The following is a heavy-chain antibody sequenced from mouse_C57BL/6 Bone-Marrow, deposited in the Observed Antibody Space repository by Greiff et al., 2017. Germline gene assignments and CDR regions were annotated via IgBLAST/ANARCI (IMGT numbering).Heavy chain of an antibody. CDR1: GYSFTGYY. CDR2: INPSTGGT. D-gene: IGHD1-1*01. V-gene: IGHV1-42*01. J-gene: IGHJ2*01. CDR3: ASEGGRDY. Sequence: VQLQHSGPELVKPGASVKISCKASGYSFTGYYLNWVKQSPEKSLEWIGEINPSTGGTTYNQKFKAKATLTVDKSSSTAYMQLKSLTSEDSAVYYCASEGGRDYWGQGTTLTVSS.